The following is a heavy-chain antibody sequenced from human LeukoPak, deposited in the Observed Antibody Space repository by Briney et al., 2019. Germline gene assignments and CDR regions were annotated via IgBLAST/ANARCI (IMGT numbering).Heavy chain of an antibody. CDR3: AREAENDSSGYYYKTPFDY. D-gene: IGHD3-22*01. CDR2: IYYSGST. CDR1: GGSISSSSYY. J-gene: IGHJ4*02. Sequence: SETLSLTCTGSGGSISSSSYYWGWIRQPPGKGLEWIGSIYYSGSTYYNPSLKSRVTISVDTSKNQFSLKLSSVTAADTAVYYCAREAENDSSGYYYKTPFDYWGQGTLVTVSS. V-gene: IGHV4-39*07.